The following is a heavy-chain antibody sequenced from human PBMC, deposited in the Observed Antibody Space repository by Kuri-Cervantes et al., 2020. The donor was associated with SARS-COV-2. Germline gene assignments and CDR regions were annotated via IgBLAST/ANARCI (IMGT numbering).Heavy chain of an antibody. V-gene: IGHV4-34*01. D-gene: IGHD6-19*01. CDR1: GGSFSGYY. CDR3: AREGGKQWLTPDAFDI. Sequence: SQTLSLTCAVYGGSFSGYYWSWIRQPPGKGLEWIGEINHSGSTNYNPSLKSRVTVSVDTSKNQFSLKLSSETAAATAAYYCAREGGKQWLTPDAFDIWGQGTMVTVSS. J-gene: IGHJ3*02. CDR2: INHSGST.